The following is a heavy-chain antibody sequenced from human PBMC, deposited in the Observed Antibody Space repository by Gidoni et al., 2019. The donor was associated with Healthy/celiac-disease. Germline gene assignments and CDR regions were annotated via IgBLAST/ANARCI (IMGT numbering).Heavy chain of an antibody. V-gene: IGHV4-59*01. CDR2: IYYSGST. J-gene: IGHJ6*03. D-gene: IGHD2-21*01. Sequence: QVQLQESGPGLVKPSETLSLTCTVSGGSISSYYWSWIRQPPGKGLEWIGYIYYSGSTNYNPSLKSRVTISVDTSKNQFSLKLSSVTAADTAVYYCARAAFLYYYMDVWGKGTTVTVSS. CDR3: ARAAFLYYYMDV. CDR1: GGSISSYY.